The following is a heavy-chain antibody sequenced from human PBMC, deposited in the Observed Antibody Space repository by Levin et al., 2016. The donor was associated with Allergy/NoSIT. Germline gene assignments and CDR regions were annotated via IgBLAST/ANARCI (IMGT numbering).Heavy chain of an antibody. J-gene: IGHJ4*02. CDR1: GFSLTTSGVG. CDR3: ARRYRYSSSSYYFDS. V-gene: IGHV2-5*02. D-gene: IGHD2-15*01. CDR2: IYWDDDK. Sequence: SGPTLVKPTQALALTCTFSGFSLTTSGVGVGWIRQSPGKALEWLALIYWDDDKRYRPSLKNRLTITKDTSKNQVVLTMTNMDPVDTATYYCARRYRYSSSSYYFDSWGQGTLVTVSS.